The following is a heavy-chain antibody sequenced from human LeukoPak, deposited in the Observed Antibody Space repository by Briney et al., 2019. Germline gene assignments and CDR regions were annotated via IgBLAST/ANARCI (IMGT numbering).Heavy chain of an antibody. Sequence: SETLSLTCTVSGGSISSSSYYWGWIRQPPGKGLEWIGSIYYSGSTYYNPSLKSRVTIYVDTSKNQFSLKLTSVTAADTAIYYCARGWPSFDYWGQGTLVTVSS. V-gene: IGHV4-39*07. CDR2: IYYSGST. J-gene: IGHJ4*02. CDR1: GGSISSSSYY. CDR3: ARGWPSFDY. D-gene: IGHD6-13*01.